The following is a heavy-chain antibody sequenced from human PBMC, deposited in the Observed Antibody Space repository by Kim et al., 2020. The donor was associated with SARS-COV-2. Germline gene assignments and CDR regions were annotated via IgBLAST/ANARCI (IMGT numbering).Heavy chain of an antibody. V-gene: IGHV1-69*02. D-gene: IGHD5-12*01. Sequence: SVKVSCKASGGTFSSYTISWVRQAPGQGLEWMGRIIPILGIANYAQKFQGRVTITADKSTSTAYMELSSLRSEDTAVYYCASGYRGFPFDPWGQGTLVTVSS. J-gene: IGHJ5*02. CDR3: ASGYRGFPFDP. CDR1: GGTFSSYT. CDR2: IIPILGIA.